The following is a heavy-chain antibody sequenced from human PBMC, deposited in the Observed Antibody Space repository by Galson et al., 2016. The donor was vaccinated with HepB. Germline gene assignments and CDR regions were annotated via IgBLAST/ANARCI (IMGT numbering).Heavy chain of an antibody. J-gene: IGHJ6*02. CDR3: VRGTVDKPGLDV. D-gene: IGHD1-1*01. V-gene: IGHV3-74*01. CDR2: VNGDGRIT. CDR1: GFTFSSHW. Sequence: SLTLSCEASGFTFSSHWIQSAGHGPGKGPVWVSRVNGDGRITTYADSVKGRFTISRDNAKNTLYLQMNSLRAADTAVYYCVRGTVDKPGLDVWGQGTTVTVSS.